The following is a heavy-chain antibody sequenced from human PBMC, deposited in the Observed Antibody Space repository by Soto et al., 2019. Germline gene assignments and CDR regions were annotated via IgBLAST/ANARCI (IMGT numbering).Heavy chain of an antibody. J-gene: IGHJ3*02. D-gene: IGHD3-10*01. V-gene: IGHV3-30-3*01. Sequence: QVQLVESGGGVVQPGRSLRLSCAASGFTFSSYAMHWVRQAPGKGLEWVAVISYDGSNKYYADSVKGRFTISRDNSKNTLYRQMNSLRAEDTAVYYCARQGGLYGSGSDAFDIWGQGTMVTVSS. CDR1: GFTFSSYA. CDR2: ISYDGSNK. CDR3: ARQGGLYGSGSDAFDI.